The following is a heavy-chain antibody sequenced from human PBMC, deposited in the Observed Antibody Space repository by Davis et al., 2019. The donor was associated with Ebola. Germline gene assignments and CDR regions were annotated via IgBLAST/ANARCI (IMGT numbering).Heavy chain of an antibody. V-gene: IGHV4-4*07. CDR2: IYNNGFT. CDR1: GGSISPYY. D-gene: IGHD3-10*01. CDR3: ARVGAASGRELDV. J-gene: IGHJ6*04. Sequence: PGGSLRLSCTISGGSISPYYWSWIRQPAGKGLEWIGRIYNNGFTNYNPSLKSRVTMSVDTSKTQFSLRLNSVTAADTAVYYCARVGAASGRELDVWGKGATVTVSS.